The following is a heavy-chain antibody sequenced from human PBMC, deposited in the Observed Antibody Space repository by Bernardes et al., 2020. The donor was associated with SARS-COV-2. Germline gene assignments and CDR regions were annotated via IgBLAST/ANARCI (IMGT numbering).Heavy chain of an antibody. CDR1: GDSFSSCSYF. D-gene: IGHD3-22*01. J-gene: IGHJ2*01. V-gene: IGHV4-39*01. CDR2: LYYGGIT. Sequence: SETLSLTCTVSGDSFSSCSYFWGWLRPPPGTELEWIGSLYYGGITYYNPSLKSLATISVDTSKNQFSLLLTSVTAAETSMYYCASTPVTMILAIITYYYFDSWGCGTLVTVSS. CDR3: ASTPVTMILAIITYYYFDS.